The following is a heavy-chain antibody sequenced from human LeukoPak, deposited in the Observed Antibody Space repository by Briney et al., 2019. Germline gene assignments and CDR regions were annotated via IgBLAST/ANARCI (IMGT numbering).Heavy chain of an antibody. Sequence: SETLSLTCTVSGGSISSYYWSWIRQPPGKGLEWIGYIYYSGSTNYNPSLKSRVTISVDTSKNQFSLKLSSVAAADTAVYYCARDRGHYDFWSGWSLYGMDVGGQGTTVTVSS. CDR2: IYYSGST. V-gene: IGHV4-59*01. CDR3: ARDRGHYDFWSGWSLYGMDV. D-gene: IGHD3-3*01. CDR1: GGSISSYY. J-gene: IGHJ6*02.